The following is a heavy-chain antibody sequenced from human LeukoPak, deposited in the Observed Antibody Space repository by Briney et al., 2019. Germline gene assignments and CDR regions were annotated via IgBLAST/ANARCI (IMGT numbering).Heavy chain of an antibody. J-gene: IGHJ5*02. CDR3: AKSIVFASWFDP. D-gene: IGHD3-16*01. Sequence: PGGSLRLSCAASGLTFDVYAMHWARQAPGKGLEWVSGISWSGGSIDYADSGKGRFTISRDNAKNSLYLQMNSLRAEDTALYYCAKSIVFASWFDPWGQGTLVTVSS. CDR1: GLTFDVYA. CDR2: ISWSGGSI. V-gene: IGHV3-9*01.